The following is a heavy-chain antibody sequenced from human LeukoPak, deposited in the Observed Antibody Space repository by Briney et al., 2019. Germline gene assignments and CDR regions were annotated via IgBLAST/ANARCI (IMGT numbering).Heavy chain of an antibody. D-gene: IGHD6-13*01. CDR3: ARSSSSWNWFDP. V-gene: IGHV1-2*02. Sequence: ASVKVSCKASGYTFTGYYMHWVRQAPGQGLEWMGWINPNSGGTNYAQKFQGRVTMTRDTSISTAYMELSRLRSDDTAVYYCARSSSSWNWFDPWGQGTLVTVSS. CDR1: GYTFTGYY. CDR2: INPNSGGT. J-gene: IGHJ5*02.